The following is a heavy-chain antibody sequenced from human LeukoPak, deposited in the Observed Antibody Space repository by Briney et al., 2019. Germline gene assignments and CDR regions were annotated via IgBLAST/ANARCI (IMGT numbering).Heavy chain of an antibody. J-gene: IGHJ5*02. Sequence: SVKVSCKASGGTFSSYAISWVRQAPGQGLEWMGGIIPIFGTANYEQKFHGRVTITADESTSTAYMELSSLRSEDTAVYYCARAGEWELLADWSDPWGQGTLVTVSS. D-gene: IGHD1-26*01. CDR1: GGTFSSYA. CDR3: ARAGEWELLADWSDP. V-gene: IGHV1-69*13. CDR2: IIPIFGTA.